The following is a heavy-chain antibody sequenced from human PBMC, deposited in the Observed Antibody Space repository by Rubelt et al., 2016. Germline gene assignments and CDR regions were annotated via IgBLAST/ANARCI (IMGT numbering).Heavy chain of an antibody. V-gene: IGHV4-34*01. CDR1: GGSFSGYY. J-gene: IGHJ6*02. CDR2: INHSGST. Sequence: QVQLQQWGAGLLKPSETLSLTCAVYGGSFSGYYWSWIRQPPGKGLEWIGEINHSGSTNYNPSLKSRVTISLDTSNNQFSLKLSSVTAADTAVYYCAGGRRGSSSWLGRDYYGMDVWGQGTTVTVSS. CDR3: AGGRRGSSSWLGRDYYGMDV. D-gene: IGHD6-13*01.